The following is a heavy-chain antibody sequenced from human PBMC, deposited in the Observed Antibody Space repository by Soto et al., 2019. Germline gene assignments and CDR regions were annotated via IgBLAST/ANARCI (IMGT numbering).Heavy chain of an antibody. CDR2: INAGSGNT. Sequence: ASVKVSCKASGYTFTGFSLHWVRQAPGQRLEWMGWINAGSGNTKYSQKFQGRVTITRDTSASTAYMELSSLRSEDTAVYYCARSAPPIDYWGQGTLVTVSS. J-gene: IGHJ4*02. CDR1: GYTFTGFS. V-gene: IGHV1-3*01. CDR3: ARSAPPIDY.